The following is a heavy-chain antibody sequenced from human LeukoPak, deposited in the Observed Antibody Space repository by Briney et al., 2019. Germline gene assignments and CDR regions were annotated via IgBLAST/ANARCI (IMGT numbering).Heavy chain of an antibody. Sequence: ASVKVSCKASGGTFSSYAISWVRQAPGQGLEWMGGIIPIFGTANYAQKFQGRVTITADKSTSTAYMELSSLRSEDTAVYYCAMDFWSGYYIDPVGYWGQGTLVTVSS. CDR1: GGTFSSYA. V-gene: IGHV1-69*06. CDR2: IIPIFGTA. CDR3: AMDFWSGYYIDPVGY. J-gene: IGHJ4*02. D-gene: IGHD3-3*01.